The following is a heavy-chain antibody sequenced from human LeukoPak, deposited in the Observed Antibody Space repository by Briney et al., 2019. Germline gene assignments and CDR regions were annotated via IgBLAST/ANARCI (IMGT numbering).Heavy chain of an antibody. Sequence: GGSLRLSWAASGFTVGRYWMHWVRQAPGKGLVWVSRINTDGRTITYADSVKGRFTISRDNAKNTLYLQMNSLRAEDTAVYYCVRSAFLTTEFYFDYWGHGTLVTVSS. V-gene: IGHV3-74*01. D-gene: IGHD4-11*01. CDR3: VRSAFLTTEFYFDY. CDR1: GFTVGRYW. CDR2: INTDGRTI. J-gene: IGHJ4*01.